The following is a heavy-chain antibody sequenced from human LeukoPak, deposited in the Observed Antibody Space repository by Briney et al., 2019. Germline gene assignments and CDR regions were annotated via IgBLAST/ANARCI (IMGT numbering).Heavy chain of an antibody. D-gene: IGHD3-10*01. Sequence: EASVKVSCKASGYTFTSYGISWVRQAPGQGLEWKGWISAYNGNTIYAQKLQGRVTMTTDTSTSTAYMELRSLRSDDTAVYYCARFGITMVRGVINWFDPWGQGTLVTVSS. CDR3: ARFGITMVRGVINWFDP. CDR2: ISAYNGNT. V-gene: IGHV1-18*01. J-gene: IGHJ5*02. CDR1: GYTFTSYG.